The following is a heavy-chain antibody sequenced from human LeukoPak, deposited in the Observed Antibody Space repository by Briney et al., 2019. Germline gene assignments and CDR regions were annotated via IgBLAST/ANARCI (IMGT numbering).Heavy chain of an antibody. CDR1: GFTFSSYG. D-gene: IGHD4-17*01. CDR2: IWYDGSNK. CDR3: AKDRGGEVATGY. V-gene: IGHV3-33*06. Sequence: GGSLRLSCAASGFTFSSYGMHWVRQAPGKGLEWVAVIWYDGSNKYYADSVKGRFTISRDNSKNTLYLQMNSLRAEDTAIYYCAKDRGGEVATGYWGQGTLVIVSS. J-gene: IGHJ4*02.